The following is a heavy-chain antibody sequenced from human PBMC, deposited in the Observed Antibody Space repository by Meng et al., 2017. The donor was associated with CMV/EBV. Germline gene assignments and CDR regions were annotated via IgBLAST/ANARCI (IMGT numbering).Heavy chain of an antibody. Sequence: SETLSLTCTVSGGSISSYYWSWIRQPPGKGLEWIGYIYYSGSTNYNPSLKSRVTISVDTSKNQFSLKLSSVTAVDTAVYYCARMLAPVYGMDVWGQGTTVTVSS. CDR2: IYYSGST. V-gene: IGHV4-59*01. CDR3: ARMLAPVYGMDV. CDR1: GGSISSYY. D-gene: IGHD2-8*01. J-gene: IGHJ6*02.